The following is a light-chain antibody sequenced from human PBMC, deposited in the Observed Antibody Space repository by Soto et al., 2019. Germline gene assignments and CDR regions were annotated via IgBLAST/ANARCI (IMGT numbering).Light chain of an antibody. V-gene: IGKV3D-15*01. CDR2: GAS. CDR1: QSVSSN. J-gene: IGKJ1*01. CDR3: QQHNNWPPWT. Sequence: IVMTQSPATLSVSPGERATLSCRASQSVSSNLAWYQQKPGQAPRLLLYGASTRATGIPARFSGSGSGTEFTLTISSLQSEDFAVYYCQQHNNWPPWTCGQGTKV.